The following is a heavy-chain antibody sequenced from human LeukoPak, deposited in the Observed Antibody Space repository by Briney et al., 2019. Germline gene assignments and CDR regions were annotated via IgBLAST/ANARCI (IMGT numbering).Heavy chain of an antibody. CDR2: INHSGST. V-gene: IGHV4-34*01. Sequence: PSETLSLTCAGYSGSFSGYYWSWIRPPPGKGLEWIGEINHSGSTNYNPSLKSRVTISVDTSKHQFSLKLSSVTAADTAVYYCARESLYNWNDGGVWFDPWGQGTLVTVSS. CDR1: SGSFSGYY. J-gene: IGHJ5*02. CDR3: ARESLYNWNDGGVWFDP. D-gene: IGHD1-20*01.